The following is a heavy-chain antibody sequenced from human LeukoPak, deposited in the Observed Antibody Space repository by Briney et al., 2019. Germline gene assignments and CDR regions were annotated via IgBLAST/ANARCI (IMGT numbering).Heavy chain of an antibody. Sequence: GGSLRLSCAASGFTFSSYAMSWVRQAPGEGLEWVSAISGSGGSTYYADSVKGRFTISRDNSKNTLYLQMNSLRAEDTAVYYCAKRGRGDYDFWSGYYREAEYFQHWGQGTLVTVSS. J-gene: IGHJ1*01. CDR3: AKRGRGDYDFWSGYYREAEYFQH. CDR1: GFTFSSYA. CDR2: ISGSGGST. V-gene: IGHV3-23*01. D-gene: IGHD3-3*01.